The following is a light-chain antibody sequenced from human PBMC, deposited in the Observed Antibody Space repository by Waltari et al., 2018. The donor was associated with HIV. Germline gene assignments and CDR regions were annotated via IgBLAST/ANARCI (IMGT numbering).Light chain of an antibody. CDR2: EVS. J-gene: IGLJ1*01. V-gene: IGLV2-23*02. CDR1: SSDVGSYNL. CDR3: CSYAGSSTSYV. Sequence: QSALTQPASVSGSPGQSITISCTGTSSDVGSYNLVSWYQQHPGKAPKFMIYEVSKRPSGVSNRLSGSKSGNTASLTISGLQAEDEADYYCCSYAGSSTSYVFGTGTKVTVL.